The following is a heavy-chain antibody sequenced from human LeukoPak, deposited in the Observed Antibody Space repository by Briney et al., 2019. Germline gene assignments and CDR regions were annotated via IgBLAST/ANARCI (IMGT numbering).Heavy chain of an antibody. Sequence: LPGGSLRLSCAASGFTFSSYGMHWVRQAPGKGLEWVAVISYDGSNKYYADSVKGRFTISRDNSKNTLNLQMNSLRAEDTAVYCCANLLDIVVVPAAQSADFDYWGQGTLVTVSS. V-gene: IGHV3-30*18. J-gene: IGHJ4*02. CDR2: ISYDGSNK. CDR1: GFTFSSYG. CDR3: ANLLDIVVVPAAQSADFDY. D-gene: IGHD2-2*03.